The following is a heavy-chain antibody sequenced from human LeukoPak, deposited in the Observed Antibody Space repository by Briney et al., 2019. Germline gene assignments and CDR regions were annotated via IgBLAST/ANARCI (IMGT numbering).Heavy chain of an antibody. CDR2: ISGSGGSA. D-gene: IGHD5-12*01. V-gene: IGHV3-23*01. CDR1: GFTFSSYA. CDR3: AKGVDTVATTPWTYYYMDV. J-gene: IGHJ6*03. Sequence: GGSLRLSCAASGFTFSSYARSWVRQAPGKGLEWVSAISGSGGSAYYADSVKGRFTISRDNSKNTLYLQMNSLRAEDTAVYYCAKGVDTVATTPWTYYYMDVWGKGTTVTVSS.